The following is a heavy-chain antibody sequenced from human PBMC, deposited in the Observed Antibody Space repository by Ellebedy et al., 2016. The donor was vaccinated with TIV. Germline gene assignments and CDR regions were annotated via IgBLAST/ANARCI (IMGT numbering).Heavy chain of an antibody. V-gene: IGHV3-74*01. CDR1: GFTLTNYW. J-gene: IGHJ4*02. D-gene: IGHD2-21*01. Sequence: GESLKISCAASGFTLTNYWMHWVRQAPGKGLLWVSSLNTDATTIRYADSVQGRFTISRDNSKNTLYLQMNSLRAEDTAAYYCAREGGEIDYWGQGTLVTVSS. CDR2: LNTDATTI. CDR3: AREGGEIDY.